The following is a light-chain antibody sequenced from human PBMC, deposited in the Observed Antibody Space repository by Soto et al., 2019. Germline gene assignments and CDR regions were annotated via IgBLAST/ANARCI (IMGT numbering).Light chain of an antibody. CDR3: QQGHNWPLT. CDR1: QSISTE. J-gene: IGKJ2*01. V-gene: IGKV3-15*01. Sequence: EIVMTQSPATLSVSPGERATLSCRASQSISTELAWYQQKPGQPPRLLIYSASTRATGVPARFTGSGSGSEFTLTISGVQSEDFADYYCQQGHNWPLTIGQGTRLEI. CDR2: SAS.